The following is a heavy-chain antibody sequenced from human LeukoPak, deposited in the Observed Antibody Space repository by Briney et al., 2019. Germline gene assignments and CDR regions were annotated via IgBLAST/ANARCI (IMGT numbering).Heavy chain of an antibody. J-gene: IGHJ4*02. D-gene: IGHD3-3*01. Sequence: SETLSLTCAVYSGSFSGYYWSWIRQPPGKGLEWIGEINHSGSTNYNPSLKSRVTISVDTSKNQSSLKLSSVTAADTAVYYCARGRSGFWSGYSDWGQGTLVTVSS. V-gene: IGHV4-34*01. CDR3: ARGRSGFWSGYSD. CDR1: SGSFSGYY. CDR2: INHSGST.